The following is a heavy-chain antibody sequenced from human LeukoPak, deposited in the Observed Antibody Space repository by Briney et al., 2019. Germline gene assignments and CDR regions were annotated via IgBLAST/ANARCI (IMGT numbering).Heavy chain of an antibody. V-gene: IGHV3-21*01. CDR3: ARGEYGWGSYHIDY. Sequence: GGSLRLSCAASGFTFSSYSMNWVRQAPGKGLEWVSSISSSSSYIYYADSVKGRFTISRDNAKNSLYLQMNSLRAEDTAVYYCARGEYGWGSYHIDYWGQGTLVTVSS. CDR2: ISSSSSYI. J-gene: IGHJ4*02. D-gene: IGHD3-10*01. CDR1: GFTFSSYS.